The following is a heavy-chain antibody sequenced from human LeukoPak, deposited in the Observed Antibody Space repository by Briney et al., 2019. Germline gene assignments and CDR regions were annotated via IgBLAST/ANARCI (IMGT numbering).Heavy chain of an antibody. CDR3: ARGQYYDFWSGPPDYYYYGMDV. J-gene: IGHJ6*02. Sequence: GGSLRLSCAASGFTFSSYWMSWVRQAPGKGLEWVANIKQDGSEKYYVDSVKGRFTISRDNAKNSLYLQMNSLRAEDTAVYYCARGQYYDFWSGPPDYYYYGMDVWGQGTTVTVSS. D-gene: IGHD3-3*01. V-gene: IGHV3-7*03. CDR2: IKQDGSEK. CDR1: GFTFSSYW.